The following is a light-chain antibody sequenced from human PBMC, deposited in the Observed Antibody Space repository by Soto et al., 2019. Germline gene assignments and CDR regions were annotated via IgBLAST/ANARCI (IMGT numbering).Light chain of an antibody. CDR2: DAS. V-gene: IGKV1-5*01. Sequence: DFEMTQSPSSLSAFVGDRVTMTCRASQSISSWLAWYQQKPGKAPKLLIYDASSLESGVPSRFSGSGSGTEFTLTISSLQPDDFATYYCQQYNSYAWTFGQGTKVDIK. CDR3: QQYNSYAWT. J-gene: IGKJ1*01. CDR1: QSISSW.